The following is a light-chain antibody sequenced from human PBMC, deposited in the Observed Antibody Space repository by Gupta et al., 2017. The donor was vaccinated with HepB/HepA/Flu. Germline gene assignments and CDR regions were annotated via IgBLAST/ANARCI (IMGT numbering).Light chain of an antibody. CDR1: QSISSY. V-gene: IGKV3-11*01. CDR2: DAS. CDR3: QQRYDWPLT. Sequence: EIVLTQSPVTLSLSPGERATLSCRASQSISSYLAWYQQKPGQVPRLLIYDASNRATGIPARFSGSGSGTDFTLTISSLDPEDFAVYYCQQRYDWPLTFGGGTKLEIK. J-gene: IGKJ4*01.